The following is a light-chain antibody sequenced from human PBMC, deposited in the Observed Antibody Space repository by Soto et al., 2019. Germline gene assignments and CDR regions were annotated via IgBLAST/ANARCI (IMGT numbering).Light chain of an antibody. V-gene: IGLV2-8*01. J-gene: IGLJ2*01. CDR1: SSDVGGYNY. Sequence: QSALTQPPSASGSPGQSVTISCTGTSSDVGGYNYVSWYQQHPGKATKLMIYEVSKRPSGVTDRFSGSKSDNTASLTVSGLQAEDEADYYCISYAGSNNVVFGGGTKLTVL. CDR3: ISYAGSNNVV. CDR2: EVS.